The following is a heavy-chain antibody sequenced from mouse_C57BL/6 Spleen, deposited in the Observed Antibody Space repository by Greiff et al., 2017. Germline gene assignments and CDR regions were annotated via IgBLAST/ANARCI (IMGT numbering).Heavy chain of an antibody. D-gene: IGHD2-5*01. Sequence: VQLQQPGAELVRPGSSVKLSCKASGYTFTSYWMDWVKQRPGKGLEWIGNIYPSDSDTHYNQKFKAKVTLTVDKSTSTAYMQLSSLTSTDSAVYYCARSDYSNYGDYWGQGTTLTVSS. CDR2: IYPSDSDT. CDR3: ARSDYSNYGDY. CDR1: GYTFTSYW. J-gene: IGHJ2*01. V-gene: IGHV1-61*01.